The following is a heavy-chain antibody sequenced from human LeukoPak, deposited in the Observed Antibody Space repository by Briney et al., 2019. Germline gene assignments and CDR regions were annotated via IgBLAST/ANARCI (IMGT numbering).Heavy chain of an antibody. CDR3: ANYFDY. CDR2: ISYDGSNK. Sequence: GGSLRLSCAAPGFTFSSYGMHWVRQAPGKGLEWVAVISYDGSNKYYADSVKGRFTISRDDSKNTLYLQMNSLRAEDTAVYYCANYFDYWGQGTLVTVSS. CDR1: GFTFSSYG. J-gene: IGHJ4*02. V-gene: IGHV3-30*18.